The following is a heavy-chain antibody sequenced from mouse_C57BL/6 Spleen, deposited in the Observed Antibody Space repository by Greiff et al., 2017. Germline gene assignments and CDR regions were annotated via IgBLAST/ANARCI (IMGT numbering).Heavy chain of an antibody. V-gene: IGHV14-2*01. Sequence: EVNVVESGAELVKPGASVKLSCTASGFNIKDYYMHWVKQRTEQGLEWIGRSDPEDGETKYAPKFQGKDTITADTSSNTAYLQLSSLTSEDTAVYYCARGSSYGYYAMDYWGQGTSVTVSS. J-gene: IGHJ4*01. CDR1: GFNIKDYY. CDR3: ARGSSYGYYAMDY. CDR2: SDPEDGET. D-gene: IGHD1-1*01.